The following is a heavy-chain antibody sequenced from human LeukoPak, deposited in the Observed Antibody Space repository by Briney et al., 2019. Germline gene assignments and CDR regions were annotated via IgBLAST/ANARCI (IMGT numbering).Heavy chain of an antibody. Sequence: GESLMISCTASGYTFTSYWIGWVRQMPGIGLEWMGIIYSGDSDTRYSPSFQGQVTMTVDKSISTAYLQWSSLKASDTAMYYCARHAVYSDSGNRAFDIWCQGTMVTVSS. D-gene: IGHD3-10*01. CDR2: IYSGDSDT. J-gene: IGHJ3*02. CDR3: ARHAVYSDSGNRAFDI. V-gene: IGHV5-51*01. CDR1: GYTFTSYW.